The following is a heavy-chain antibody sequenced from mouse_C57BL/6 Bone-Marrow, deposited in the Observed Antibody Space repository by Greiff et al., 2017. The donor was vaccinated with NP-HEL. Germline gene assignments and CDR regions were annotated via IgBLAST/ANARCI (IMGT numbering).Heavy chain of an antibody. Sequence: EVKVVESGGGLVQPGGSLKLSCAASGFTFSDYYMYWVRQTPEKRLEWVAYISNGGGSTYYPDTVKGRFTISRDNAKNTLYLQMSRLKSDDTAMYYCARRIGITTVVAPYAMDYWGQGTSVTVSS. J-gene: IGHJ4*01. D-gene: IGHD1-1*01. CDR2: ISNGGGST. CDR1: GFTFSDYY. CDR3: ARRIGITTVVAPYAMDY. V-gene: IGHV5-12*01.